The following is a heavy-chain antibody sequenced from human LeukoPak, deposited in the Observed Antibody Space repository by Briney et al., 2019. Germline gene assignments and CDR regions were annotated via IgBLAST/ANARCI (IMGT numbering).Heavy chain of an antibody. CDR3: TRVTRSDWDLGDY. J-gene: IGHJ4*02. CDR1: GFTFTTYE. D-gene: IGHD3-9*01. CDR2: ISSSGGTI. Sequence: GGSLRLSCTASGFTFTTYEMNWVRQAPGKGLEWVSYISSSGGTIYYADSVKGRFTISRDNGKNSLYLQMNSLRAEDTAIYYCTRVTRSDWDLGDYWGQGTLVSVSS. V-gene: IGHV3-48*03.